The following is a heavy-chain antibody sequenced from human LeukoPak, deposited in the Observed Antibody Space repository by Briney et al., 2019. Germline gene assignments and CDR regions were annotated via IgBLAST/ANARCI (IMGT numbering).Heavy chain of an antibody. Sequence: SETLSLTCTVSGGSISSYYWSWIRQPPGKGLEWIGYIYYSGSTNYNPSLKSRVTISVDTSKNQFSLKLSSVTAADTAVYYCARGASSSMFDYWGQGTLVTVSS. J-gene: IGHJ4*02. V-gene: IGHV4-59*01. CDR3: ARGASSSMFDY. CDR1: GGSISSYY. D-gene: IGHD6-13*01. CDR2: IYYSGST.